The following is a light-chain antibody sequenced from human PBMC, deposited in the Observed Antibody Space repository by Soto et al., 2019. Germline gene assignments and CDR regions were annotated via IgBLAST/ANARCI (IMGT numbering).Light chain of an antibody. V-gene: IGKV3-20*01. CDR1: QSVSSSY. CDR3: QQYGDSPRT. J-gene: IGKJ1*01. Sequence: ERATLSCRASQSVSSSYLAWYRQKPGQAPRLLIYGASSRATGIPDRFSGSGSGTDFTLTIIRLEPEDFAVYYCQQYGDSPRTFGQGTKV. CDR2: GAS.